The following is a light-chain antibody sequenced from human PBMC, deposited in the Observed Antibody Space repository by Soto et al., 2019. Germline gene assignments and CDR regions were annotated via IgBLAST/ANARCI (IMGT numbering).Light chain of an antibody. Sequence: DIHMTQSPSTLSASVGDRVTITCRASQRISSWLAWYQQKPGRAPKLLIYKASSLETGLPSRFSGSGSGTEVNRIISILQPDDFASYCCQQYGSSSPWTVGHGTKVEI. V-gene: IGKV1-5*03. J-gene: IGKJ1*01. CDR3: QQYGSSSPWT. CDR1: QRISSW. CDR2: KAS.